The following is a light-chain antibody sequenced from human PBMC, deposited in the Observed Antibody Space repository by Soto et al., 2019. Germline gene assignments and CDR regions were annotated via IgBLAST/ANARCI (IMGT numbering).Light chain of an antibody. CDR2: EVS. CDR3: SSYSGDTTPV. Sequence: QSALTQPASVSGSPGQSITISCTGTSYDVGGYAYVSWYQQYPGKAPKLVISEVSNRPSGVSHRFSGSRSGNTASLTISGLPAEDEADYYCSSYSGDTTPVFGGGTKLTVL. CDR1: SYDVGGYAY. V-gene: IGLV2-14*01. J-gene: IGLJ2*01.